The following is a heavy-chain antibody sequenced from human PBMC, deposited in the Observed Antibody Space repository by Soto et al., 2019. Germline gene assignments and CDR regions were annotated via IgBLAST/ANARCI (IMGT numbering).Heavy chain of an antibody. CDR1: GFTFSSYG. Sequence: PGGSLRLSCAASGFTFSSYGMHWVRQAPGKGLEWVAVISYDGSNKYYADSVKGRFTISRDNSKNTLYLQMNSLRAEDTAVYYCAKRGSSSVYYYYGMDVWGQGTTVTVSS. J-gene: IGHJ6*02. D-gene: IGHD6-6*01. V-gene: IGHV3-30*18. CDR3: AKRGSSSVYYYYGMDV. CDR2: ISYDGSNK.